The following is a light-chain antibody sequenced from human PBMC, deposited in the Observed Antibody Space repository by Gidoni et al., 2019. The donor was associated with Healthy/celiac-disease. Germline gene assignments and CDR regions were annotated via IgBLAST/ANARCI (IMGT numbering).Light chain of an antibody. Sequence: EIVLTQSPGTLSLSPGERATLSCRASQSVSSSYLAWYQQKPGQAPRLLIDGASSRATGIPHRFSGSGSGTDFPLTISRLEPEDFAVYYCQQYGSSPETFGQGTKVEIK. V-gene: IGKV3-20*01. CDR1: QSVSSSY. CDR2: GAS. J-gene: IGKJ1*01. CDR3: QQYGSSPET.